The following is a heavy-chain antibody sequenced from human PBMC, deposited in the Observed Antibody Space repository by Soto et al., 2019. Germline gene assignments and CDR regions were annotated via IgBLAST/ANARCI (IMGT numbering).Heavy chain of an antibody. CDR3: ASTGYGSGSAWYYYGMDV. CDR1: GGSFSGYY. D-gene: IGHD3-10*01. V-gene: IGHV4-34*01. J-gene: IGHJ6*02. CDR2: INHSGST. Sequence: QVQLQQWGAGLLKPSETLSLTCAVYGGSFSGYYWSWIRQPPGKGLEWIGEINHSGSTNYNPSLMSRVTISVDTSKNQFSLKLSSVTAADTAVYYCASTGYGSGSAWYYYGMDVWGQGTTVTVSS.